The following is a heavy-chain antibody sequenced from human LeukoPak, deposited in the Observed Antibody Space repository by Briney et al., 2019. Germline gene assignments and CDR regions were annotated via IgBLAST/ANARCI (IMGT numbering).Heavy chain of an antibody. CDR2: IYHSGST. Sequence: PSETLSLTCAVSGGSISSSNWWSWVRQPPGKGLEWIGEIYHSGSTNYNPSLKSRVTISVDKSKNQFPLKLSSVTAADTAVYYCARASYGSGTSGGSGMDVWGKGTTVTVSS. CDR3: ARASYGSGTSGGSGMDV. CDR1: GGSISSSNW. V-gene: IGHV4-4*02. D-gene: IGHD3-10*01. J-gene: IGHJ6*04.